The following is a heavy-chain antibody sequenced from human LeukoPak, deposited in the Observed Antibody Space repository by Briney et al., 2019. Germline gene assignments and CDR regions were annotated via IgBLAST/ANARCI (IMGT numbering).Heavy chain of an antibody. CDR1: GFTFSSYG. V-gene: IGHV3-30*18. J-gene: IGHJ6*02. Sequence: GGSLRLSCAASGFTFSSYGMHWVRQAPGKGLEWVAVISYDGSNKYYADSVKGRFTISRDNSKNTLYLQMNSLRAEDTAVYYCAKGSPTSTGSLWYGMDVWAKGPRSPSP. D-gene: IGHD1-26*01. CDR2: ISYDGSNK. CDR3: AKGSPTSTGSLWYGMDV.